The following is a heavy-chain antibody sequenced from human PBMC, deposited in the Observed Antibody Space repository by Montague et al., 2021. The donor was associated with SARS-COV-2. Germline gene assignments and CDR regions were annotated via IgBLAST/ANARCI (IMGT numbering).Heavy chain of an antibody. D-gene: IGHD4-17*01. J-gene: IGHJ4*02. V-gene: IGHV4-31*03. Sequence: TRSLTCTVSGGSISSGGYYWSWIRQHPGKGLEWIGYIYYSGSTYYNPSLKSRVTISVDTSKNQFSLKLSSVTAADTAVYYCARDGRRTTVTPRGVITLHYFDSWGQGALVTVSS. CDR3: ARDGRRTTVTPRGVITLHYFDS. CDR1: GGSISSGGYY. CDR2: IYYSGST.